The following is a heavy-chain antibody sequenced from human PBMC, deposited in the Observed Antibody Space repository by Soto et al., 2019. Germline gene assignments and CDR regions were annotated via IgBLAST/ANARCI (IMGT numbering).Heavy chain of an antibody. CDR2: VSHDGRNT. J-gene: IGHJ4*02. CDR3: AKGGRQWLVTSDFNY. CDR1: GFTFSDYA. D-gene: IGHD6-19*01. V-gene: IGHV3-30*18. Sequence: VQLVESGGGVVQPGRSLRLSCAASGFTFSDYAMHWVRQAPGKGLEWVAVVSHDGRNTHYADSVKGRFTISRDSSKNTVSLEMTSLRGEDRAVYYCAKGGRQWLVTSDFNYWGQGARVTVSS.